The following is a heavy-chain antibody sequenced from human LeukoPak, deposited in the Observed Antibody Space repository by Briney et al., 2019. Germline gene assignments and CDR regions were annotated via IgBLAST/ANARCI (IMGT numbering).Heavy chain of an antibody. CDR2: ISGSGGST. Sequence: GGSLRLSCAASGFTFSSYAMSGVRQAPGKGLEWVSAISGSGGSTYYADSVKGRFTISRDNSKNTLYLQMNSLRAEDTAVCYCAKGDTAMVRGITRYFDYWGQGTLVTVSS. J-gene: IGHJ4*02. CDR1: GFTFSSYA. V-gene: IGHV3-23*01. D-gene: IGHD5-18*01. CDR3: AKGDTAMVRGITRYFDY.